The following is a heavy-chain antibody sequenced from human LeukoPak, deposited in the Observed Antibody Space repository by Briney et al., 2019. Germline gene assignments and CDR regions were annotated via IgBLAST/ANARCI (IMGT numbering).Heavy chain of an antibody. J-gene: IGHJ4*02. Sequence: PGRSLRLPCAASGFTFSSYGMHWVRQAPGKGLEWVAVISYDGSNKYYADSVKGRFTISRDNSKNTLYLQMNSLRAEDTAVYYCAKIGGKVYCGGDCYSDLGHRDYWGQGTLVTVSS. CDR1: GFTFSSYG. CDR2: ISYDGSNK. D-gene: IGHD2-21*02. V-gene: IGHV3-30*18. CDR3: AKIGGKVYCGGDCYSDLGHRDY.